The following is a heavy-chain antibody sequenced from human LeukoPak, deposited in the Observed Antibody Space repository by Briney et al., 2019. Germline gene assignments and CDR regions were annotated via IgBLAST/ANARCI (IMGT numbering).Heavy chain of an antibody. CDR1: GGSISSSSYY. D-gene: IGHD2-2*01. CDR2: INYIGST. J-gene: IGHJ4*02. CDR3: ARVGIYCSSTNCFLANFDY. Sequence: PSETLSLTCTVSGGSISSSSYYWGWVRQPPGKGLDWIGTINYIGSTYYNPSLKSRVTISIDTPNNQFSLKLSPVTAADTATYYCARVGIYCSSTNCFLANFDYWGQGTLVTVSS. V-gene: IGHV4-39*01.